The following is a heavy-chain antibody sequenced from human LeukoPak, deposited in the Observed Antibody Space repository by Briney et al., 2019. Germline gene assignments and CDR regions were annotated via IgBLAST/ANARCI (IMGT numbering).Heavy chain of an antibody. J-gene: IGHJ6*04. Sequence: GGSLRLSCAASGFTFSDYSVHWVRQAPGKGLEWVSSISTSSTYIYYADSVKGRFTISRDNAKKSLSLQMNSLRAEDTAVYYCASPYSYASGSLDVWGKGTTVTISS. CDR2: ISTSSTYI. V-gene: IGHV3-21*04. CDR1: GFTFSDYS. CDR3: ASPYSYASGSLDV. D-gene: IGHD3-10*01.